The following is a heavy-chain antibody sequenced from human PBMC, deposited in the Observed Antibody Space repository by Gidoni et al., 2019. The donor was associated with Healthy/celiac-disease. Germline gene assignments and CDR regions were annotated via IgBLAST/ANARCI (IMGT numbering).Heavy chain of an antibody. D-gene: IGHD6-19*01. J-gene: IGHJ4*02. V-gene: IGHV3-21*01. Sequence: EVQLVESGGGLVKPGGSLRLTSAASGFTFSSYSRNWVRQAPGKGLELVSSISSISSSLYSADSLTGRFIIASDTAKTSLFLLMNILSADATAVYYCASQMRAVAGYYAYWGQGTLVTVSS. CDR3: ASQMRAVAGYYAY. CDR1: GFTFSSYS. CDR2: ISSISSSL.